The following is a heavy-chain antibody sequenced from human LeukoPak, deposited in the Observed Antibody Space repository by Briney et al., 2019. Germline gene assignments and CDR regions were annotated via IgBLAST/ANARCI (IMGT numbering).Heavy chain of an antibody. CDR3: ARRKTLFWYFDY. CDR1: GFTFSTYD. D-gene: IGHD3-3*01. J-gene: IGHJ4*02. V-gene: IGHV4-38-2*01. CDR2: IYSSGST. Sequence: GSLRLSCAASGFTFSTYDMNWVRQAPGKGLEWIGNIYSSGSTYYNPSLKSRVTISVDTSKNQFSLSLNSVTAADTAVYYCARRKTLFWYFDYWGQGTLVTVSS.